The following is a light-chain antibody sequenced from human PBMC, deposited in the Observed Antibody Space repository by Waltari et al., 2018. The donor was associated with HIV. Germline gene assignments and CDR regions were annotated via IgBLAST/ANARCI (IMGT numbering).Light chain of an antibody. CDR2: SNN. Sequence: QSVLTQPPSASGTPGQRVTISCSGSSSNIGSNTVNWYQQLPGTAPKLLIYSNNHRPSGVPDRFAGSKSGTSASLAISGLQSEDEADYYCAAWDGSLNGRVVFGGGTKLTVL. CDR1: SSNIGSNT. CDR3: AAWDGSLNGRVV. J-gene: IGLJ2*01. V-gene: IGLV1-44*01.